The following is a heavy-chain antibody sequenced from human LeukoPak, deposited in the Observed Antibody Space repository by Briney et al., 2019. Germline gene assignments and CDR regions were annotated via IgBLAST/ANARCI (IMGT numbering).Heavy chain of an antibody. CDR3: AKDAQRGFDYSNSLEH. J-gene: IGHJ4*02. Sequence: GGSLRLSCEASGFTFSHYGMHWVRQAPGKGLGWVAVIWSDGTNQYYADSVKGRFTISRDNFKNMVSLQMSRLRVEDTAVYYYAKDAQRGFDYSNSLEHWGQGSLVTVSS. CDR2: IWSDGTNQ. D-gene: IGHD4-11*01. V-gene: IGHV3-33*06. CDR1: GFTFSHYG.